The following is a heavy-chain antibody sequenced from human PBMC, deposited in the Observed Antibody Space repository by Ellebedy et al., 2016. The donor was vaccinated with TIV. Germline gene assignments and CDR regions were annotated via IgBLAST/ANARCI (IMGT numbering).Heavy chain of an antibody. V-gene: IGHV3-33*01. J-gene: IGHJ5*02. CDR3: ARARLDWNWFDP. CDR1: GFTFSSYG. Sequence: GGSLRLSXAASGFTFSSYGMHWVRQAPGKGLEWVAVIWYDGSNKYYADSVKGRLTISRDNSKNTLYLQMNSLRAEDTAVYYCARARLDWNWFDPWGQGTLVTVSS. D-gene: IGHD3-9*01. CDR2: IWYDGSNK.